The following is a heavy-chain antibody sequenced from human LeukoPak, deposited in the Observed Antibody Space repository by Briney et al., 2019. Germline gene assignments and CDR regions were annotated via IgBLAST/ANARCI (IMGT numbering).Heavy chain of an antibody. Sequence: GGSLRLSCAASGFTFSSYGMHWVRQAPGKGLEWVAVISYDGSNKYYADSVKGRFTISRDNSKNTLYLQMNSLRAEDTAVYYCARGPRVGAAGFVSYHYIDVWGKGTTVTVSS. V-gene: IGHV3-30*19. CDR2: ISYDGSNK. CDR3: ARGPRVGAAGFVSYHYIDV. J-gene: IGHJ6*03. CDR1: GFTFSSYG. D-gene: IGHD1-26*01.